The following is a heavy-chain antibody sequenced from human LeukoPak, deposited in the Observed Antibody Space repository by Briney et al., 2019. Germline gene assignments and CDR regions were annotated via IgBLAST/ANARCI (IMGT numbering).Heavy chain of an antibody. D-gene: IGHD1-1*01. Sequence: PGGSLRLSCAASGFTFSSYAMSWVRQAPGKGLEWVSAISGSGGSTYYADSVKGRFTISRDNSKNTLYLQMNSLRAEDTAVYYCAREVSQLERRPDAFDIWGQGTMVTVSS. CDR2: ISGSGGST. J-gene: IGHJ3*02. CDR1: GFTFSSYA. CDR3: AREVSQLERRPDAFDI. V-gene: IGHV3-23*01.